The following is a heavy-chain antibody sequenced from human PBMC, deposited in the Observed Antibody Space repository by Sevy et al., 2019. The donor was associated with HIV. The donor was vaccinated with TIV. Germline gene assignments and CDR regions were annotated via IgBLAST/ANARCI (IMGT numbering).Heavy chain of an antibody. V-gene: IGHV3-7*01. Sequence: GGSLRLSCAASEFTFSVYWMSWVRQAPGKGLEWVATMKEDGSDKDYVDSVKGRFTISRDNADNSLYLQMKSLRAEDTALYYCARIGMITFGGAARGAFDIWGQGTMVTVSS. D-gene: IGHD3-16*01. CDR3: ARIGMITFGGAARGAFDI. J-gene: IGHJ3*02. CDR2: MKEDGSDK. CDR1: EFTFSVYW.